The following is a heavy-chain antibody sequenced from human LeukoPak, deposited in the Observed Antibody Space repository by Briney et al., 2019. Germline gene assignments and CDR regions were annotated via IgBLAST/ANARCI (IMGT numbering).Heavy chain of an antibody. D-gene: IGHD6-13*01. V-gene: IGHV3-21*01. J-gene: IGHJ6*04. CDR2: ISSSSSYI. CDR1: GFTFSSYS. Sequence: GGSLRLSCAASGFTFSSYSMNWVRQAPGKGLEWVSSISSSSSYIYYADSVKGRFTISRDNAKNSLYLQMNSLRAEDTAVYYCARHGASADSSSWYEMDVWGKGTTVTVSS. CDR3: ARHGASADSSSWYEMDV.